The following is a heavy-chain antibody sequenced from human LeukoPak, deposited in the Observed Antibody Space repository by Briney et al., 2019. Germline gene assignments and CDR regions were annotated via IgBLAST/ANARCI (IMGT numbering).Heavy chain of an antibody. D-gene: IGHD3-16*01. J-gene: IGHJ6*02. CDR1: GGSISSSSYY. Sequence: SETLSLTCTVSGGSISSSSYYWGWIRQPPGKGLEWIGSIYYSGSTYYNPSLKSRVTISVDTSKNQFSLKLSSVTAADTAVYYCARYADYDYVGGTPKSGYYYGMDVWGQGTTVTVSS. V-gene: IGHV4-39*01. CDR2: IYYSGST. CDR3: ARYADYDYVGGTPKSGYYYGMDV.